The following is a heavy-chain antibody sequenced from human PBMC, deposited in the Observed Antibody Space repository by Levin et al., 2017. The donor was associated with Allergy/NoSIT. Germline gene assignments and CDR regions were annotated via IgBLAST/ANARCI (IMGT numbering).Heavy chain of an antibody. Sequence: GESLKISCAASGFTFSSYAMHWVRQAPGKGLEWVAVISYDGSNKYYADSVKGRFTISRDNSKNTLYLQMNSLRAEDTAVYYCARDKSGYSSGWYPRGYFDYWGQGTLVTVSS. CDR2: ISYDGSNK. CDR3: ARDKSGYSSGWYPRGYFDY. J-gene: IGHJ4*02. CDR1: GFTFSSYA. V-gene: IGHV3-30-3*01. D-gene: IGHD6-19*01.